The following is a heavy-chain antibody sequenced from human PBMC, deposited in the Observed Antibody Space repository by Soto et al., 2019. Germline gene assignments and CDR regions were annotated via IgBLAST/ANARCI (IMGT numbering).Heavy chain of an antibody. V-gene: IGHV5-51*01. J-gene: IGHJ6*02. CDR2: IYPGDSDT. CDR1: GYSFTNYW. CDR3: ARTSAAGKYYYGMDV. D-gene: IGHD6-13*01. Sequence: GEALKISCKGSGYSFTNYWIGWVRQMPGKGLEWMGIIYPGDSDTRYSPSFQGQVTISADKSISTAYLQWSSLKASDTAMHHCARTSAAGKYYYGMDVWGQGTTVTVSS.